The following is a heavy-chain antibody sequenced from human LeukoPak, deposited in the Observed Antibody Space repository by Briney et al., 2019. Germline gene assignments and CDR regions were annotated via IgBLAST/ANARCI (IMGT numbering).Heavy chain of an antibody. D-gene: IGHD2-21*02. J-gene: IGHJ4*02. CDR3: TSPAYCGGGCYWPSFDY. CDR1: GFTFSGSA. V-gene: IGHV3-73*01. Sequence: GGSLRLSCAASGFTFSGSAMHWVRQASGKGLEWVGRIRSKANSYATAYAASVKGRFTISRDDSKNTAYLQMNSLKTDDTAVYYCTSPAYCGGGCYWPSFDYWGQGILVAVSS. CDR2: IRSKANSYAT.